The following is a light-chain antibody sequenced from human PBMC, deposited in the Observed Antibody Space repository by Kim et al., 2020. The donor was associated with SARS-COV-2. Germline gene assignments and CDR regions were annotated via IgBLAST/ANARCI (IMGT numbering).Light chain of an antibody. J-gene: IGLJ2*01. CDR2: DVS. CDR1: RSDVGGDNY. V-gene: IGLV2-14*03. CDR3: SSYTSSSTL. Sequence: PGQSITISCTGTRSDVGGDNYVAWYQQHPGKAPKLMIYDVSNRPSGVSNRFSGSKSGNTASLTISGLQADDEADYYCSSYTSSSTLFGGGTQLTVL.